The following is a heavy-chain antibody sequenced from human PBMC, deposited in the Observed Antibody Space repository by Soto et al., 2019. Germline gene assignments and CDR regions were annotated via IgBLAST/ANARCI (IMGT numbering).Heavy chain of an antibody. CDR3: AKTPHVVVEASTWYYFDY. J-gene: IGHJ4*02. V-gene: IGHV3-23*01. CDR1: GFTFSSYA. CDR2: IGGSCTST. Sequence: GGSLRLSCAASGFTFSSYAMSWVRQAPGKGLEWVSAIGGSCTSTYFADSVKGRFTISRDNSKNTLYLQMHSLRAEDTAVYYCAKTPHVVVEASTWYYFDYWGQGTLVTVSS. D-gene: IGHD2-15*01.